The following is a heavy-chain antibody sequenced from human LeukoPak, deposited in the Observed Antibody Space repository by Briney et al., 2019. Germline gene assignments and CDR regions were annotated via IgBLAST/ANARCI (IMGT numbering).Heavy chain of an antibody. CDR1: GFTFSSYA. CDR2: ISGSGGST. D-gene: IGHD6-13*01. Sequence: GGSLRLSCAASGFTFSSYAMSWVRQAPGKGLEWVSAISGSGGSTYYADSVKGRFTISGDNSKNTLYLQMNSLRAEDTAVYYCAKDRFQKGLVRYYFDYWGQGTLVTVSS. V-gene: IGHV3-23*01. J-gene: IGHJ4*02. CDR3: AKDRFQKGLVRYYFDY.